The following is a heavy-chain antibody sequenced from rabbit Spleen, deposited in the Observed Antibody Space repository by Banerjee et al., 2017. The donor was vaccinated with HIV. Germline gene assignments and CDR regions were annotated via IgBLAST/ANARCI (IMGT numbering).Heavy chain of an antibody. CDR1: GFSFSSSDY. V-gene: IGHV1S45*01. CDR2: IAGSSSGFT. D-gene: IGHD2-1*01. Sequence: QEQLEESGGDLVKPGASLTLTCTASGFSFSSSDYMCWVRQAPGKGLEWISCIAGSSSGFTYFASWAKGRFTISKTSSTTVTLQLNSLTAADTATYFCARGSATMTMVITGYYLSLWGPGTLVTVS. J-gene: IGHJ4*01. CDR3: ARGSATMTMVITGYYLSL.